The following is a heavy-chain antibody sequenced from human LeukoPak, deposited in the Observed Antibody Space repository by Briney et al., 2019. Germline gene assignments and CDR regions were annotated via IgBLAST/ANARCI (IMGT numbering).Heavy chain of an antibody. CDR1: GFTFSSYE. CDR2: ISTSGTTI. CDR3: ARINWLDP. Sequence: PGGSLTLSCPASGFTFSSYEMNWVRQAPGKGLEWVSYISTSGTTIYYAGSVKGRFTISRDNAKKSLYLQMNSLRAEDTAVYYCARINWLDPWGQGTLVTVSS. J-gene: IGHJ5*02. V-gene: IGHV3-48*03.